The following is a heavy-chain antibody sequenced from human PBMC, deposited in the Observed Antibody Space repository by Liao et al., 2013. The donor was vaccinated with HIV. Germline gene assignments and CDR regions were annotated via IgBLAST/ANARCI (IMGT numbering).Heavy chain of an antibody. V-gene: IGHV4-39*07. J-gene: IGHJ5*02. CDR1: GVPISGNTAY. D-gene: IGHD3-10*01. Sequence: QLQLQESGPGLVKPSETLSLTYAVSGVPISGNTAYWGWVRQPPGKGLEWIGTVFHSGNTYYNPYIPSLESRVTISVDTSKNHFSLNLSSVTAADTAIYYCVKDGGWNYGSGSYWVSWGQGTLVTVSS. CDR2: VFHSGNT. CDR3: VKDGGWNYGSGSYWVS.